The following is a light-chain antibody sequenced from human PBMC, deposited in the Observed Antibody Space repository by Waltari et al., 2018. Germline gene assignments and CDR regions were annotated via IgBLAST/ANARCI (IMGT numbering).Light chain of an antibody. CDR3: QQYANTPRA. J-gene: IGKJ1*01. CDR1: QSVLYSPNNKNY. V-gene: IGKV4-1*01. Sequence: DIVMTQSPDSLAVSLGERATVNCKSSQSVLYSPNNKNYLAWYQQKPGQPPKLLIYWASTRESGVPDRFSGRGSGTDFTLTISSLQAEDVAVYYCQQYANTPRAFGQGTTVEIK. CDR2: WAS.